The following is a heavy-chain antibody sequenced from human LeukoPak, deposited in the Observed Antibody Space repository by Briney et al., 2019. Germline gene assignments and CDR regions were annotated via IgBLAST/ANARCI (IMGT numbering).Heavy chain of an antibody. CDR3: ARGYSSSLTY. V-gene: IGHV3-74*01. D-gene: IGHD6-6*01. CDR1: GFTFSSYW. Sequence: PGGSLRLSCAASGFTFSSYWMHWVRQAPGKGLAWVSRINSDGSSTSNADSVKGRFTISRDNAKNTLYLQMNSLRAEDTAVYYCARGYSSSLTYWGQGTLVTVSS. J-gene: IGHJ4*02. CDR2: INSDGSST.